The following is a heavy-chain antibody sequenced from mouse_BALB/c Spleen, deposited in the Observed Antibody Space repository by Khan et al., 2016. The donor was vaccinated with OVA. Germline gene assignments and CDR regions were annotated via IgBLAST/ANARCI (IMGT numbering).Heavy chain of an antibody. CDR3: ARPPYFSYVMVY. Sequence: QIQLVQSGPELKKPGETVKISCKASGYTFTNFGINWVRQAPGKGLKWMGWINTYTGEPTYADDFKGRFAFSLEASVSTAYLQIINLKNEDTATYFCARPPYFSYVMVYWGQGTSVTVSS. CDR2: INTYTGEP. D-gene: IGHD2-10*01. V-gene: IGHV9-3-1*01. CDR1: GYTFTNFG. J-gene: IGHJ4*01.